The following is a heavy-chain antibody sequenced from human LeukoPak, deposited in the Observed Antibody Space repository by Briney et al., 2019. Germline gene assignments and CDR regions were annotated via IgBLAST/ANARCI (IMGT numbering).Heavy chain of an antibody. J-gene: IGHJ6*02. CDR3: ARGGDILTGYYSYYYYYGMDV. V-gene: IGHV3-30-3*01. Sequence: GGSLRLSCAASGFTFSSYAMHWVRQAPGKGLEWVAVISYDGSNKYYADSVKGRFTISRDNSKNTLYLQMNSLRAEDTAVYYCARGGDILTGYYSYYYYYGMDVWGQGTTVTVS. D-gene: IGHD3-9*01. CDR2: ISYDGSNK. CDR1: GFTFSSYA.